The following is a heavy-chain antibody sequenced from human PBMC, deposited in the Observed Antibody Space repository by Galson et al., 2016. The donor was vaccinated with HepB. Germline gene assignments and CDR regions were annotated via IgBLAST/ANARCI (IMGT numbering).Heavy chain of an antibody. CDR3: ARDREAYYDIRTEHNWFDP. D-gene: IGHD3-9*01. CDR2: ISAANDYT. J-gene: IGHJ5*02. CDR1: GYSFNDHG. Sequence: SVKVSCKASGYSFNDHGIHWLRQAPGQRLEWMGWISAANDYTKFSQKFQGRLSITRDTPATTVNMELTSLRPEDTAVYYCARDREAYYDIRTEHNWFDPWGQGTLVTVSS. V-gene: IGHV1-3*01.